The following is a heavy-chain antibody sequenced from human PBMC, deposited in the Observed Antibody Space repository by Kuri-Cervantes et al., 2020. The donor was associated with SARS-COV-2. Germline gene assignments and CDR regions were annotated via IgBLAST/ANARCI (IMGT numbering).Heavy chain of an antibody. CDR3: ARGKTMVRGENYYYMDV. Sequence: SQPLPLTCAISGDRVSSHSAAWNWIRQSPSRGLEWLGRTYLRSKWYNDYAVSVKSRITINPDTSKKQFSLQLNSVTPEDTAVYYCARGKTMVRGENYYYMDVWGKGTTVTVSS. D-gene: IGHD3-10*01. CDR2: TYLRSKWYN. J-gene: IGHJ6*03. CDR1: GDRVSSHSAA. V-gene: IGHV6-1*01.